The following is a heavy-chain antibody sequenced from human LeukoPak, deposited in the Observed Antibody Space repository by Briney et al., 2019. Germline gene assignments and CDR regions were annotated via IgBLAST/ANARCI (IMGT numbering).Heavy chain of an antibody. J-gene: IGHJ5*02. D-gene: IGHD5-18*01. CDR1: GFTFSSYG. Sequence: HPGGSLRLSCAASGFTFSSYGMHWVRQAPGKGLEWVAVISYDGSNKYYADSVKGRFTISRDNSKNTLYLQMNSPRAEDTAVYYCAKHTAMVSWGQGTLVTVSS. CDR2: ISYDGSNK. CDR3: AKHTAMVS. V-gene: IGHV3-30*18.